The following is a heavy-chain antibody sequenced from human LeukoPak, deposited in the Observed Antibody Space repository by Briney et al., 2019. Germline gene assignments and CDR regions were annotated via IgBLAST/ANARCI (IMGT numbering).Heavy chain of an antibody. V-gene: IGHV3-74*01. Sequence: GGSLRLSCAASGFTFSSYWMHWVRQAPGKGLVWVSRINSEGSSTRYADTVKGRIIISRDNAKNTLYLQMNSLRAEDTAVYYCARLQVNPDAFDIWGRGTMVTASS. J-gene: IGHJ3*02. CDR3: ARLQVNPDAFDI. D-gene: IGHD4-11*01. CDR1: GFTFSSYW. CDR2: INSEGSST.